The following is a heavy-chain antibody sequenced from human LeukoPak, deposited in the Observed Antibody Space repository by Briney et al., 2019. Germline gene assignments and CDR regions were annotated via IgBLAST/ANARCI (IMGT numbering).Heavy chain of an antibody. V-gene: IGHV4-59*01. CDR3: ARGPLVFAY. CDR1: GGSISDYY. J-gene: IGHJ4*02. CDR2: VYYSGST. D-gene: IGHD6-6*01. Sequence: SETLSLTCTVSGGSISDYYWSWIRQPPGKGLEWIGYVYYSGSTSYNPSLKSRVTISVDTSKNQFSLKVSSVTAADTALYYCARGPLVFAYWGQGTLVTVSS.